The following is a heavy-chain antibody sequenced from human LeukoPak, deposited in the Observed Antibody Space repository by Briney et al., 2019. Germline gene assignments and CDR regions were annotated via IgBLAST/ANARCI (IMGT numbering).Heavy chain of an antibody. CDR3: ARDLAVVGRGGDAFDI. D-gene: IGHD6-19*01. V-gene: IGHV4-59*01. Sequence: SETLSLTCTVSGGSISSYYWSWIRQPPGKGLEWIGYIYYSGSTNYNPSLKSRVTISVDTSKNQFSLKLSSVTAADTAVYYCARDLAVVGRGGDAFDIWGQGTMVTVSS. CDR2: IYYSGST. CDR1: GGSISSYY. J-gene: IGHJ3*02.